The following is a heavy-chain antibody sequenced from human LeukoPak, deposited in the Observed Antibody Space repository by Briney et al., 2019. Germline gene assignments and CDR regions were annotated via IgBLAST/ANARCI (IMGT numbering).Heavy chain of an antibody. CDR1: GLTVSSYY. D-gene: IGHD3-3*01. J-gene: IGHJ1*01. CDR2: IYSGGST. V-gene: IGHV3-66*01. CDR3: AKEGYYTSQH. Sequence: PGGTLSLSCAVSGLTVSSYYLSWVRQAPGKGLEWVPDIYSGGSTYYADSVKGRFTISRDNSKNTLYLQMNRLSAADTAVYYWAKEGYYTSQHWGQGTLVTVSS.